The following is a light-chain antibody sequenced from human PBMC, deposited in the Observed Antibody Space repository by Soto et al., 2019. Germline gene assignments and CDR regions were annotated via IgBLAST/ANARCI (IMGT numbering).Light chain of an antibody. Sequence: QSALTQPASVSGSPGQSITISCTGTSSDVGGYNYVSWYQQHPGKAPKLMIYDVSNRPSGVSNRFSGSKSGNTAPLTISGLQAEDEADYYCSSYTSSITLYVFGAGTKVTVL. CDR2: DVS. V-gene: IGLV2-14*01. CDR1: SSDVGGYNY. CDR3: SSYTSSITLYV. J-gene: IGLJ1*01.